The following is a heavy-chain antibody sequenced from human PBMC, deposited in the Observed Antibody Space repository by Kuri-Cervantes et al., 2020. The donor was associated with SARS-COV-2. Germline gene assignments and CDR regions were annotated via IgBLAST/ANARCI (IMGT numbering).Heavy chain of an antibody. CDR1: GFTFRSYW. V-gene: IGHV3-7*01. CDR2: IKPDGSEK. Sequence: LSLTCAASGFTFRSYWMSWVRQAPGKGLEWVANIKPDGSEKNYVDSVKGRFTISRDNAKNSLYLQTNSLRVEDTAVYYCARDRTILDYFDYWGQGTLVTVSS. D-gene: IGHD3-9*01. J-gene: IGHJ4*02. CDR3: ARDRTILDYFDY.